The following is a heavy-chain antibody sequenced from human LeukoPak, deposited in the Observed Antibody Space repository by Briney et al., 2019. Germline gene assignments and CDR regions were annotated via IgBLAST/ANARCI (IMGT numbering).Heavy chain of an antibody. CDR2: LSYSGST. CDR1: GDSISSSSYY. J-gene: IGHJ4*02. V-gene: IGHV4-39*07. CDR3: AKVIAVAGRGPGYFDY. D-gene: IGHD6-19*01. Sequence: SETLSLTCTVSGDSISSSSYYWGWIRQPPGKGLEWIGSLSYSGSTYYNSSLTSRVTMSLDTSKNQFYLKLSSVTAADTAVYYCAKVIAVAGRGPGYFDYWGQGTLVTVSS.